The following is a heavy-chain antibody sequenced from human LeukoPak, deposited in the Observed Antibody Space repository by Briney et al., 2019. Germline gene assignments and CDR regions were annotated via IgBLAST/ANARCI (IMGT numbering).Heavy chain of an antibody. CDR1: GFTFSSYA. CDR2: ISYDGSNK. V-gene: IGHV3-30-3*01. D-gene: IGHD6-19*01. J-gene: IGHJ4*02. Sequence: PGGSLRLPCAASGFTFSSYAMHWVRQAPGKGLEWVAVISYDGSNKYYADSVKGRFTISRDNSKNTLYLQMNSLRAEDTAVYYCARVFSGWYFSDYWGQGTLVTVSS. CDR3: ARVFSGWYFSDY.